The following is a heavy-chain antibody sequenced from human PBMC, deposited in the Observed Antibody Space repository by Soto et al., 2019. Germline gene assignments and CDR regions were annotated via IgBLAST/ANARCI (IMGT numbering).Heavy chain of an antibody. CDR1: GYTFTSYG. CDR3: ATLMLAGGEALLEPDAFDI. Sequence: GASVKVSCKASGYTFTSYGISWVRQAPGQGLEWMGWFSAYNGNTNYAQKLQGRVTMTTDTSTSTAYMELRSLRSDDTAVYYCATLMLAGGEALLEPDAFDIWGQGTMVTVSS. V-gene: IGHV1-18*01. CDR2: FSAYNGNT. J-gene: IGHJ3*02. D-gene: IGHD1-1*01.